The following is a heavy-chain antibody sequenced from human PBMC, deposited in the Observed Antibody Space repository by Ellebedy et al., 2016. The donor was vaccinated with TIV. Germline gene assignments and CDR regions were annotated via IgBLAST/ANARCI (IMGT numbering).Heavy chain of an antibody. V-gene: IGHV3-23*01. CDR1: GFTFSSYA. Sequence: GGSLRLXXAASGFTFSSYAMSWVRQAPGKGLGWVSTISGSGGSTFYADSVKGRFTISRDNAKNTLYLQMNSLRAEDTAMYFCARGYYYGMDVWGQGTTVTVSS. J-gene: IGHJ6*02. CDR3: ARGYYYGMDV. CDR2: ISGSGGST.